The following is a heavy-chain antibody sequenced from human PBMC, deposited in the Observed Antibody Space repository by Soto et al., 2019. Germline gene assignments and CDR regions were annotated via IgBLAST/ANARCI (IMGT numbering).Heavy chain of an antibody. CDR3: GRHLKAVADAMAY. J-gene: IGHJ4*02. CDR2: GHYSGNG. CDR1: GDSISDTIYY. Sequence: SETLSLTCRLSGDSISDTIYYCGRIRQPPGKGVVWIGSGHYSGNGQSHQSLKSRVTISVDTSKNEFSLRLKSVSVADTGVYYCGRHLKAVADAMAYWGQGILVTVSS. D-gene: IGHD6-19*01. V-gene: IGHV4-39*01.